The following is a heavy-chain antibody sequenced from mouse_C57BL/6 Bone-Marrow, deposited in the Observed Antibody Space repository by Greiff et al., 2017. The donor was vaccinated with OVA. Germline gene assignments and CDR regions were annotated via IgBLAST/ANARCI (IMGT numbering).Heavy chain of an antibody. J-gene: IGHJ3*01. V-gene: IGHV1-7*01. CDR2: INPSSGNT. CDR3: ARIITCVEAWFSY. CDR1: GYTFTSYW. Sequence: VQLVQSGAELAKPGASVKLSCKASGYTFTSYWMHWVKQRPGQGLEWIGYINPSSGNTKYNQKFKNKATLTADKSSRTAYMQLSSLTYEDSAVYYGARIITCVEAWFSYWGQGTLVTVSA. D-gene: IGHD2-12*01.